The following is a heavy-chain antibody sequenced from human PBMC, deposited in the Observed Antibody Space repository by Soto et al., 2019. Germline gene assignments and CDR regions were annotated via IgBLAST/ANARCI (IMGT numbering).Heavy chain of an antibody. Sequence: EVQLVESGGGLVQPGGSLRLSCAASGFTFSSYWMSWVRQAPGKGLEWVANIKQDGSEKYYVDSVKGRFTISRDNAKNSLYLQLTSLRAEDTAVYYCASLSRNNWNPYLDSWGQGTLVTVSS. CDR2: IKQDGSEK. CDR1: GFTFSSYW. J-gene: IGHJ4*02. V-gene: IGHV3-7*01. D-gene: IGHD1-20*01. CDR3: ASLSRNNWNPYLDS.